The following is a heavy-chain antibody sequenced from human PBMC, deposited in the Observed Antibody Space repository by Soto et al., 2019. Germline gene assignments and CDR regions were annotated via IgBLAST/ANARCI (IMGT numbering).Heavy chain of an antibody. Sequence: QVQLVESGGGVVQPGRSLRLSCAASGFTFSSYGMHWVRQAPGKGLEWVAVIWYDGSNKYYADSVKGRFTISRDNSKNTLYMQMNSLRADDTAVYYCSRGFTAASAFYIWGQGTMVTVSS. CDR2: IWYDGSNK. CDR3: SRGFTAASAFYI. D-gene: IGHD3-16*01. CDR1: GFTFSSYG. J-gene: IGHJ3*02. V-gene: IGHV3-33*01.